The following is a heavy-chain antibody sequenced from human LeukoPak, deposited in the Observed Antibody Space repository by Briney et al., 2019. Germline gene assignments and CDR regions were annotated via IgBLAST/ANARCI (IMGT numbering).Heavy chain of an antibody. CDR2: IYHSGST. CDR1: GGSISSSNW. CDR3: VRVIDWSRWFDP. J-gene: IGHJ5*02. Sequence: SETLSLTCAVSGGSISSSNWWSWVRQPPGKGLEWIGEIYHSGSTNYNPSLKSRVTISVDKSKNQFSLKLSSVTAADTAVYYCVRVIDWSRWFDPWGQGTLVTVSS. D-gene: IGHD3-9*01. V-gene: IGHV4-4*02.